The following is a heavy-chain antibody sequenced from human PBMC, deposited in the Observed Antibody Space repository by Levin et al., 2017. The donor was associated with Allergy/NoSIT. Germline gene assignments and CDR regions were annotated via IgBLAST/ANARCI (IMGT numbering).Heavy chain of an antibody. Sequence: ASVKVSCQGSGYVFTSYWIAWVRQMPGKGLEWMGVIYPRDSDTRYSPSFQGQVTISADKSISTAYLQWSSLKASDTAVYYCARPSRFGQSLPYYLDYWGQGTQVTVSS. CDR3: ARPSRFGQSLPYYLDY. D-gene: IGHD3-10*01. CDR2: IYPRDSDT. CDR1: GYVFTSYW. J-gene: IGHJ4*02. V-gene: IGHV5-51*01.